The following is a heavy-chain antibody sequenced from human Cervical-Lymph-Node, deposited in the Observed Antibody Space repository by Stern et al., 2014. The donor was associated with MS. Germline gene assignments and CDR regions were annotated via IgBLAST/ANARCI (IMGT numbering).Heavy chain of an antibody. J-gene: IGHJ4*02. D-gene: IGHD6-13*01. Sequence: EVQLVESGAEVKKPGESLKISCKGSGYHFPSFWIGWGRQMPGKGLEWMGIIYPDDSDTRYSPSFQGRVTISADKSTSTAYLQWDRLKASDTGIYYCATHRGIAPAGVYWGQGTLVTVSS. CDR3: ATHRGIAPAGVY. V-gene: IGHV5-51*03. CDR1: GYHFPSFW. CDR2: IYPDDSDT.